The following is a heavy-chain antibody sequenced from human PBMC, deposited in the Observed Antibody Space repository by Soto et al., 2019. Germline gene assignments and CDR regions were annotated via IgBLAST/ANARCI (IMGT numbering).Heavy chain of an antibody. CDR3: ARCSSGWYSPSGDY. V-gene: IGHV1-3*01. J-gene: IGHJ4*02. D-gene: IGHD6-19*01. CDR2: INAGNGNT. CDR1: GYTFTSYA. Sequence: ASVKVSCKASGYTFTSYAMHWVRQAPGQRLEWMGWINAGNGNTKYSQKFQGRVTITRDTSASTAYMELSSLRSEDTAVYYCARCSSGWYSPSGDYWGQGTLVTSPQ.